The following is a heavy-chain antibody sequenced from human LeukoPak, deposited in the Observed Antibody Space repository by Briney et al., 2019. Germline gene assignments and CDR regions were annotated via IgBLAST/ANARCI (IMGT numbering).Heavy chain of an antibody. CDR3: ARGRYFDL. CDR2: IYVGGTT. J-gene: IGHJ2*01. Sequence: GGSLRLSCAASGFTASRNYTSWVRQAPGKGLEWVCVIYVGGTTYYADSVKGRFTISRDNSTNMVYLQMNSLRAEDTALYYCARGRYFDLWGRGTLVTVSS. V-gene: IGHV3-53*01. CDR1: GFTASRNY.